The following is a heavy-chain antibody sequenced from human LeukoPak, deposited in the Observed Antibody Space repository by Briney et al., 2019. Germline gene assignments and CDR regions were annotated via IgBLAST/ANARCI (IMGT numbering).Heavy chain of an antibody. Sequence: GGSLRLSCAVSGFTFSDYAMTWVRQAPGKGLEWVSDIGGSGGRTYHADSVKGRFTISRDNSKNTLYLQMNSLRAEDTAVYYCAKDRYSGSYYFDYWGQGTLVTVSS. CDR2: IGGSGGRT. CDR3: AKDRYSGSYYFDY. D-gene: IGHD1-26*01. J-gene: IGHJ4*02. V-gene: IGHV3-23*01. CDR1: GFTFSDYA.